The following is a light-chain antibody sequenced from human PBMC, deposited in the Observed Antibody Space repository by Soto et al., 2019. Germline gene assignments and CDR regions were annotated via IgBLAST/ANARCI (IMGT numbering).Light chain of an antibody. V-gene: IGKV1-12*01. CDR3: QQANSFPTM. CDR1: QAISGW. Sequence: DIPMTQSPSSVSASVGDRVTITCRASQAISGWVAWYQQKPGKVPKLLIYAASTLQSGVPSRFSGSGSGTDYTLTISNLQPEDFATYYCQQANSFPTMFGQGTKVEIK. CDR2: AAS. J-gene: IGKJ1*01.